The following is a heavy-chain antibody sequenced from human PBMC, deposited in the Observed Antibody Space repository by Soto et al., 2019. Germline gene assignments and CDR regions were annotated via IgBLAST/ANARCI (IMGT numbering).Heavy chain of an antibody. V-gene: IGHV3-49*04. CDR2: IRSNPYGETT. D-gene: IGHD3-22*01. CDR3: ARVITMIILAHFDS. Sequence: GGSLRLSCTASGFSFVDHSITWVRQAPWKGLEWVGFIRSNPYGETTEYAASVKGRFTISRDDSKSIAYLHMSDLKTEDTAVYYCARVITMIILAHFDSWGQGTLVTVSS. J-gene: IGHJ4*02. CDR1: GFSFVDHS.